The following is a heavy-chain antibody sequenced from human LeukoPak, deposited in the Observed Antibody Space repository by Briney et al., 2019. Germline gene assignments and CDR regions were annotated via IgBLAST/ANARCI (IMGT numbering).Heavy chain of an antibody. CDR3: ARDDGNYKFTIHSYYYGMDV. J-gene: IGHJ6*02. Sequence: ASVKVSCKASGYTFTIYAMHWVRQAPGQRPEWMGWINAGNGNTRYSQKLQGRVTITRDTSANTVYMELSSLRSGDTAVYYCARDDGNYKFTIHSYYYGMDVGGQGPTVTVSS. V-gene: IGHV1-3*01. CDR1: GYTFTIYA. D-gene: IGHD5-24*01. CDR2: INAGNGNT.